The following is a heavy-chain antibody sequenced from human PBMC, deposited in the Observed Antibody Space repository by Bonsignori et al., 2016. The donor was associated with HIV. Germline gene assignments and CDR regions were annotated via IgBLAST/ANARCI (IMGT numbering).Heavy chain of an antibody. J-gene: IGHJ4*02. V-gene: IGHV1-8*01. D-gene: IGHD5-18*01. CDR3: ARVPGEEYSYGYGGDY. CDR2: MNPNSGNT. Sequence: WVRQAPGQGLEWMGWMNPNSGNTGYAQKFQGRVTMTRNTSISTAYMELSSLRSEDTAVYYCARVPGEEYSYGYGGDYWGQGTLVTVSS.